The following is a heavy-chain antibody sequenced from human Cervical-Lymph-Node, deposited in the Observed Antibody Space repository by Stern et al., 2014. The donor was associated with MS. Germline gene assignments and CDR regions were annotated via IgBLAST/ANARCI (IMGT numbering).Heavy chain of an antibody. CDR2: LYWDDEK. CDR3: AHSLHGDYYDAFDV. V-gene: IGHV2-5*02. CDR1: GFALRNSGVS. Sequence: QITLKESGPTLVKATQPLTLTCTFSGFALRNSGVSVAWIRQPPGKALEWLAVLYWDDEKRYSPSLKSRLSITKDAPESHVVLTMTNMDPVDTATYYCAHSLHGDYYDAFDVGGQGTMVTVSS. D-gene: IGHD4-17*01. J-gene: IGHJ3*01.